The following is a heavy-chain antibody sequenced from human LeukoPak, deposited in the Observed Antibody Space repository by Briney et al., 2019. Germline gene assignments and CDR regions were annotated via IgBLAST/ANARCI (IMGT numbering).Heavy chain of an antibody. CDR2: IYYSGST. D-gene: IGHD3-3*01. CDR1: GGSISSGDYY. Sequence: PSQTLSLTCTVSGGSISSGDYYWSWIRQPPGKGLEWIGYIYYSGSTYYNPSLKSRVTIPVDTSKNQFSLKLSSVTAADTAVYYCARKEYYGFWSGYYITWGQGTLVTVSS. J-gene: IGHJ4*02. CDR3: ARKEYYGFWSGYYIT. V-gene: IGHV4-30-4*01.